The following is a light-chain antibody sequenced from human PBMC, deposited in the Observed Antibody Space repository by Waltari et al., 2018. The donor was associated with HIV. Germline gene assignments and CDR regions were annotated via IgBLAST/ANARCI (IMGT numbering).Light chain of an antibody. CDR1: SGSIASNF. Sequence: NFMLTQPHSVSESPGKTVTISCTRSSGSIASNFVQWYQQRLGSAPTIVMYEYRQRPSGVPDRFSGSIDSSSNSASLTISGLKTEDEADYYCQSFDSTSWIFGGGTKLTVV. CDR3: QSFDSTSWI. J-gene: IGLJ3*02. CDR2: EYR. V-gene: IGLV6-57*04.